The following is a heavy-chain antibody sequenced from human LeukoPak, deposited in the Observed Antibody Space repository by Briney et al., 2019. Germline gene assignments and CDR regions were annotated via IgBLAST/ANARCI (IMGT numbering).Heavy chain of an antibody. CDR2: IYTSGST. D-gene: IGHD1-26*01. V-gene: IGHV4-61*02. CDR1: GGSISSGSYY. J-gene: IGHJ4*02. CDR3: ARMLVGYFDY. Sequence: SETLSLTCTVSGGSISSGSYYWSWIRQPAGKGLEWIGRIYTSGSTNYNPSLKSRVTISVDTSKNQFSLKLSSVTAADTAVYYCARMLVGYFDYWGQGTLVTVSS.